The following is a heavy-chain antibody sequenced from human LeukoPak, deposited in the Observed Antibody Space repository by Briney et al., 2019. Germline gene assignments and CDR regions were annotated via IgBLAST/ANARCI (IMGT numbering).Heavy chain of an antibody. CDR2: HEGSGVTT. V-gene: IGHV3-23*01. J-gene: IGHJ4*02. D-gene: IGHD6-13*01. CDR1: GFTYSSNT. Sequence: GGSLTLLCAPSGFTYSSNTKRWPPHAPGRGLAWVSAHEGSGVTTSYADPVKGRFTISRDNSKNRLFLQMNSLRAEDTAIYYCTKRSPEYSSSWCLDYWGQGTLVTVSS. CDR3: TKRSPEYSSSWCLDY.